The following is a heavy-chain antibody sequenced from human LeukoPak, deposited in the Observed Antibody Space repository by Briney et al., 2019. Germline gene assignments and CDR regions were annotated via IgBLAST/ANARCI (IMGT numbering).Heavy chain of an antibody. CDR2: ISGSGGST. J-gene: IGHJ5*02. V-gene: IGHV3-23*01. CDR3: AKDRAGEGAAAGTNWFDP. D-gene: IGHD6-13*01. CDR1: GFTFSSYA. Sequence: TGGSLRLSCAGSGFTFSSYAMSWVRQAPGKGLEWVSAISGSGGSTYYADSVKGRFTISRDNSKNTLYLQMNSLRAEDTAVYYCAKDRAGEGAAAGTNWFDPWGQGTLVTVSS.